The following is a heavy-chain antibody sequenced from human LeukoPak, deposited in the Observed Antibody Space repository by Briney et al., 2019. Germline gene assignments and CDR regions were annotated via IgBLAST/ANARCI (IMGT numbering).Heavy chain of an antibody. J-gene: IGHJ6*02. CDR2: IPFDGSDE. D-gene: IGHD3-10*01. CDR1: GFRLTTYG. V-gene: IGHV3-30*02. Sequence: GGSLRLSCEVSGFRLTTYGTHWVRQAPGKGLEWVAYIPFDGSDEYYVDSVKGRFTISRDNSKNTLYLQMNSLRAEDTAVYYCARAGGSGFYYYYGMDVWGQGTTVTVSS. CDR3: ARAGGSGFYYYYGMDV.